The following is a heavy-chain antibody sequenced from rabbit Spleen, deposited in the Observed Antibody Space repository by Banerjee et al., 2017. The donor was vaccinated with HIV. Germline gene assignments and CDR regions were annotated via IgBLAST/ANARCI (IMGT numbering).Heavy chain of an antibody. CDR1: GFDFSTYS. V-gene: IGHV1S47*01. CDR3: ARDLDDVIGWNFGW. J-gene: IGHJ4*01. D-gene: IGHD4-1*01. CDR2: TEPIFDTT. Sequence: QEQLEESGGGLVKPEGSLTLTCKASGFDFSTYSMSWVRQAPGKGLEWIGLTEPIFDTTYYANWVNGRFTISSHNAQNTVDLQMNSLTAADTATYFCARDLDDVIGWNFGWWGPGTLVTVS.